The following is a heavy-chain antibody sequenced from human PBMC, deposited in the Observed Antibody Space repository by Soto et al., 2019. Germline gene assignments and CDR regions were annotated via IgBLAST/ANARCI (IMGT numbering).Heavy chain of an antibody. D-gene: IGHD3-10*01. Sequence: GGSLRLSCAASGLTFSSHWMSWVRQAPGKGLEWVANIKQDGSEKYNVDFVKGRFTIARDNAKNSLYLQMNSLRVEDTAVYYCARAYGSGSLSGYWGQGTPVTVSS. CDR1: GLTFSSHW. V-gene: IGHV3-7*01. CDR3: ARAYGSGSLSGY. J-gene: IGHJ4*02. CDR2: IKQDGSEK.